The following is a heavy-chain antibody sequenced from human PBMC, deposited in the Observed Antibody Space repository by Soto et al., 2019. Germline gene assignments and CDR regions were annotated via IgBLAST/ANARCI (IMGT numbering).Heavy chain of an antibody. CDR2: IIPIFGTA. V-gene: IGHV1-69*13. J-gene: IGHJ6*03. Sequence: ASVKVSCKASGGTFSSYAISWVRQAPGQGLEWMGGIIPIFGTANYAQKFQGRVTITADESTSTAYMELSSLRSEDTAVYYGARHLYSTCRHYYYYMDVWGKGTTVTVSS. CDR3: ARHLYSTCRHYYYYMDV. D-gene: IGHD4-4*01. CDR1: GGTFSSYA.